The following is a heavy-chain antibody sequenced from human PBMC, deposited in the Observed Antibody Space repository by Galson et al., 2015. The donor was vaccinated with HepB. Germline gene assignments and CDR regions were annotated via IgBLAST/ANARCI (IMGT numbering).Heavy chain of an antibody. CDR3: VKVDSSGWLQFDY. V-gene: IGHV3-64D*06. J-gene: IGHJ4*02. D-gene: IGHD6-19*01. Sequence: SLRLSCAASGFTFSNYVMHWVRQAPGKGLEYVSAISSNGDSTYYADSVKGRFTISRDNSKNTLYLQMSSLRAEDTAVYYCVKVDSSGWLQFDYWGQGTLVTVSS. CDR1: GFTFSNYV. CDR2: ISSNGDST.